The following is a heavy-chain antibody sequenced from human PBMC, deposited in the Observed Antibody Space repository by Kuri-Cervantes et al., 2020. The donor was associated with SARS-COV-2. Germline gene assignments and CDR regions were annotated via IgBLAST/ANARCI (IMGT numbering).Heavy chain of an antibody. CDR3: ARSPFDYGDYQYFDL. J-gene: IGHJ2*01. CDR1: GGTFSSYA. V-gene: IGHV1-69*13. CDR2: IIPIFGTA. Sequence: SVKVSCKASGGTFSSYAISWVRQAPGQGLEWMGGIIPIFGTANYAQKFQGRVTITADESTGTAYMELSSLRSEDTAVYYCARSPFDYGDYQYFDLWGRGTLVTVSS. D-gene: IGHD4-17*01.